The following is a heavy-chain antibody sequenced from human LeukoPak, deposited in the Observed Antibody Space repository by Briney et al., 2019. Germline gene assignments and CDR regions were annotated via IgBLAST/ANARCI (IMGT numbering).Heavy chain of an antibody. D-gene: IGHD3-3*01. V-gene: IGHV1-24*01. J-gene: IGHJ4*02. CDR3: ATRYDFWSGYNLYYFDY. CDR1: GYTLTELS. CDR2: FDPEDGET. Sequence: ASVKVSCKVSGYTLTELSMHWVRQAPGKGLEWMRGFDPEDGETIYAQKFQGRVTMTEDTSTDTAYMELSSLRSEDTAVYYCATRYDFWSGYNLYYFDYWGQGTLVTVSS.